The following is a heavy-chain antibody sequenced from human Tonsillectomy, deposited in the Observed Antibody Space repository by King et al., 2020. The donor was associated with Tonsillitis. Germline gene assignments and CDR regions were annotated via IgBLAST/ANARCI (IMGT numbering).Heavy chain of an antibody. D-gene: IGHD3-10*01. CDR3: ARGPYPGIVDY. Sequence: VQLQESGPGLVKPSETLSLTCTVSGGSIGSDYWSWVRQPPGKGLEWKGYIHYSGSTNYNPSLKSRGTISIDRSKNQFSLNLTSVTAADTAVYYCARGPYPGIVDYWGQGTLVTVSS. CDR2: IHYSGST. V-gene: IGHV4-59*01. CDR1: GGSIGSDY. J-gene: IGHJ4*02.